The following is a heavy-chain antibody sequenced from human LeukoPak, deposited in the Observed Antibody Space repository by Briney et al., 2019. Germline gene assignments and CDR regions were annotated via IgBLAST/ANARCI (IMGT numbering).Heavy chain of an antibody. J-gene: IGHJ5*02. Sequence: ASVKVSCKASGYTFTSYDINWVRQATGQGLEWMGWMNPNSGNTGYAQKFQGRVTMTRNTSISTAYMELSSLGSEDTAVYYCARGTYYGSGSSGNWFDPWGQGTLVTVSS. CDR2: MNPNSGNT. D-gene: IGHD3-10*01. V-gene: IGHV1-8*01. CDR1: GYTFTSYD. CDR3: ARGTYYGSGSSGNWFDP.